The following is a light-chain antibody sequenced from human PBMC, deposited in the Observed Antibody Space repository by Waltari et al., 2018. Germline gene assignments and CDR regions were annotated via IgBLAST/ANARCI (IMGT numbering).Light chain of an antibody. CDR1: ESLVHGDGNTY. Sequence: VLTQTPLSSPVTLGQPASISCKSRESLVHGDGNTYLIWLQQRPGQPPRLLIYKTSKRLSGVPDRFSGSGTGTDFTLKISRVEAEDVGVYYCLQVTHMPPTFGGGTKVEIK. CDR2: KTS. J-gene: IGKJ4*01. V-gene: IGKV2-24*01. CDR3: LQVTHMPPT.